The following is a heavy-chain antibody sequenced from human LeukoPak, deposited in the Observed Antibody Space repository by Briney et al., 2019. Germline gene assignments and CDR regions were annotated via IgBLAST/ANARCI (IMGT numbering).Heavy chain of an antibody. CDR3: WYSGYEAGFDY. CDR1: GGSISSCNW. CDR2: IHHSGST. D-gene: IGHD5-12*01. J-gene: IGHJ4*02. Sequence: KPSETLSLTCAVSGGSISSCNWSSWVRQPPGKGLEWIGEIHHSGSTNYNPSLKSRVTISVDNSKNQFSLKVRSVTAADTAVSYCWYSGYEAGFDYWGQGTLVTVS. V-gene: IGHV4-4*02.